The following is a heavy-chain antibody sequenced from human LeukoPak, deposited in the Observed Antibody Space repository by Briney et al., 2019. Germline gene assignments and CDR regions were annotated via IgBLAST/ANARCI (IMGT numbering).Heavy chain of an antibody. Sequence: SETLSLTCTVSGGSISSYYWSWIRQPPGKGLEWIAYISDIGSINYNPSLKSGVTISVDSSKNQFSLKLSSVTAADTAVYYCARHPSYYYDSSGGDYFDYWGQGTLVTVSS. CDR1: GGSISSYY. CDR3: ARHPSYYYDSSGGDYFDY. CDR2: ISDIGSI. D-gene: IGHD3-22*01. J-gene: IGHJ4*02. V-gene: IGHV4-59*08.